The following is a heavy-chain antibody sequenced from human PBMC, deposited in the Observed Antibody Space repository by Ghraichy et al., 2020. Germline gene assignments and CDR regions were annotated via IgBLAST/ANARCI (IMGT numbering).Heavy chain of an antibody. Sequence: GGSLRLSCAASGFTVSSNYMSWVRQAPGKGLEWVSVIYSGGSSYYADSVKGRFTISRDNSKNTLYLQMNSLRAEDTAVYYCAREPYSSSTYYYGMDVWGQGTTVTVSS. D-gene: IGHD6-6*01. CDR2: IYSGGSS. CDR3: AREPYSSSTYYYGMDV. V-gene: IGHV3-53*01. CDR1: GFTVSSNY. J-gene: IGHJ6*02.